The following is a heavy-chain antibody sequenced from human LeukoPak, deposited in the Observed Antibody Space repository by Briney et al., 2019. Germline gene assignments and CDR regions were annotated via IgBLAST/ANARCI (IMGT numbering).Heavy chain of an antibody. CDR1: GYTFTSYD. V-gene: IGHV1-8*01. D-gene: IGHD1-20*01. J-gene: IGHJ6*04. Sequence: ASVKVSCKASGYTFTSYDINWVRQATGEGLEWIGWRNPNSGNTGYAQKFQGRVTMTGNTSTSTAYMELSSLRSEDTALYYCARGAYNWRDGCYYTGCWGKGTPVTVSS. CDR2: RNPNSGNT. CDR3: ARGAYNWRDGCYYTGC.